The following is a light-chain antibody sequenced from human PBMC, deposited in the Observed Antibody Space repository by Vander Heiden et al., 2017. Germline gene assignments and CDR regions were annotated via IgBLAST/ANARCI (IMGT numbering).Light chain of an antibody. CDR1: SSDFGHYNY. Sequence: QSALTQPASVSGSPGQSITISCTGTSSDFGHYNYVSWYQQHPGKAPKLMIYEVSNRPSGVSNRFSGSKSGNTASLTISGLQTEDEGDYYCSSYTSSSTVVFGGGTKLTVL. J-gene: IGLJ2*01. CDR3: SSYTSSSTVV. V-gene: IGLV2-14*01. CDR2: EVS.